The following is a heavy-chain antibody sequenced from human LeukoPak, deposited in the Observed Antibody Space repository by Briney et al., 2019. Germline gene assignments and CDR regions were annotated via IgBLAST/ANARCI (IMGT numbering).Heavy chain of an antibody. CDR1: GYSISSGYY. V-gene: IGHV4-61*01. CDR3: ARVGATSLHAFDI. CDR2: IYYSGST. D-gene: IGHD1-26*01. J-gene: IGHJ3*02. Sequence: SETLSLTCTVSGYSISSGYYWGWIRQPPGKGLEWIGYIYYSGSTNYNPSLKSRVTISVDTSKNQFSLKLSSVTAADTAVYYCARVGATSLHAFDIWGQGTMVTVSS.